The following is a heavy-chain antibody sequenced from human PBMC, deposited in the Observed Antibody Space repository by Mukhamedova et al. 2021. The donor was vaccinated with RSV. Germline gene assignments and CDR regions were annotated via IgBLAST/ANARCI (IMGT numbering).Heavy chain of an antibody. Sequence: GSIYYSGSTYYNPSLKSRVTISVDTSKNQFSLKLSSVTAADTAVYYCARGNYDFWSGYYPTFDYLGQGTLVTVSS. V-gene: IGHV4-39*01. CDR3: ARGNYDFWSGYYPTFDY. CDR2: IYYSGST. D-gene: IGHD3-3*01. J-gene: IGHJ4*02.